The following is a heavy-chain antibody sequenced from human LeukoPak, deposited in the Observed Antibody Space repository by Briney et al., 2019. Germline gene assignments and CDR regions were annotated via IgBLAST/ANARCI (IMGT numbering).Heavy chain of an antibody. Sequence: PSETLSLTCAVYGVSFSGYYWSWIRQPPGKGLEWIGEINHSGSTNYNPSLKSRVTISVDTSKNQFSLKLSSVTAADTAVYYCARDRISSPPRYFDYWGQGTLVTVSS. V-gene: IGHV4-34*01. CDR2: INHSGST. CDR3: ARDRISSPPRYFDY. J-gene: IGHJ4*02. D-gene: IGHD6-6*01. CDR1: GVSFSGYY.